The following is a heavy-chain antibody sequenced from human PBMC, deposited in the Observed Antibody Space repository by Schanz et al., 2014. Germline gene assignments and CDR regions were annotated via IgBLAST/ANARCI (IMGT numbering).Heavy chain of an antibody. V-gene: IGHV1-18*01. CDR2: ISPYNGNT. J-gene: IGHJ4*02. CDR1: RSTFSSYT. CDR3: ARGGSMVQEINFAY. D-gene: IGHD3-10*01. Sequence: QVQLVQSGAEVKKPGSSVKVSCKASRSTFSSYTISWVRQARGQGLEWMGWISPYNGNTNYAPKVQGRVTVTTDTSTSTVYMELRSLTSDDTAVYYCARGGSMVQEINFAYWGQGSLVTVSS.